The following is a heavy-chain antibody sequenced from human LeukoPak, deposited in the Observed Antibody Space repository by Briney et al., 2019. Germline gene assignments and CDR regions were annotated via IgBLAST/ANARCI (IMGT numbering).Heavy chain of an antibody. Sequence: GRSLRLSCVASGFSFISYDFHWVRQAPGKGLEWVAVTSSDGNIKIYTDPVKGRFTNSRDNSRKTLYLEMNTLRFDDSAVYFCARDLLSGAPDYFDSWGQGTLVTVSS. V-gene: IGHV3-30-3*01. J-gene: IGHJ4*02. CDR1: GFSFISYD. CDR2: TSSDGNIK. D-gene: IGHD1-14*01. CDR3: ARDLLSGAPDYFDS.